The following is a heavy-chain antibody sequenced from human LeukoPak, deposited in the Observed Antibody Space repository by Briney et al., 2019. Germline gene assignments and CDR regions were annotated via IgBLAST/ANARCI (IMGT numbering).Heavy chain of an antibody. CDR1: GYTFTSYG. CDR3: ARGLPYYDSSGSFDY. CDR2: ISAYNGNT. D-gene: IGHD3-22*01. V-gene: IGHV1-18*01. Sequence: GASVKVSCKASGYTFTSYGISWVRQAPGQGLEWMGWISAYNGNTNYAQKLQGRVTMTTDTSTSTAYMELRSLRSDDTAVYYCARGLPYYDSSGSFDYWGQGTLVTVSS. J-gene: IGHJ4*02.